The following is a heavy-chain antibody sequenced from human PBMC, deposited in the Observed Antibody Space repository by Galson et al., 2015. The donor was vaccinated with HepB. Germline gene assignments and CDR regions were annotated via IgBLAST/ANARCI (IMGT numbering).Heavy chain of an antibody. CDR3: ASGSYYFRAVDDY. J-gene: IGHJ4*02. CDR1: GFTFSDYY. Sequence: SLRLSCAASGFTFSDYYMSWIRQAPGKGLEWVSYISSSGSTIYYADSVKGRFTISRDNAKNSLYLQMNSLRAEDTAVYYCASGSYYFRAVDDYWGQGTLVTVSS. D-gene: IGHD1-26*01. V-gene: IGHV3-11*01. CDR2: ISSSGSTI.